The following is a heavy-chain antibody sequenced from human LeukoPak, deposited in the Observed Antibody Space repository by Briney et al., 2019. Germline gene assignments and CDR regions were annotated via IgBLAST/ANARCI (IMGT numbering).Heavy chain of an antibody. Sequence: PGGSLRLSCAASGFTFSSYAMSWVRQAPGKGLEWVSAISGSGGSTYYADSVKGRFTISRDNSKNTLYPQMNSLRAEDTAVYYCAKDLYYDSSGYDYWGQGTLVTVSS. CDR3: AKDLYYDSSGYDY. V-gene: IGHV3-23*01. CDR1: GFTFSSYA. J-gene: IGHJ4*02. CDR2: ISGSGGST. D-gene: IGHD3-22*01.